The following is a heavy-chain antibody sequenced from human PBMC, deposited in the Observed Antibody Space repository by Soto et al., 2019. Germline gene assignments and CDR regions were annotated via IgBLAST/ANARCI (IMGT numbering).Heavy chain of an antibody. CDR1: GYTFTSYG. CDR3: ARTLRDYYDSSGYYGPSRYYYYGMDV. V-gene: IGHV1-18*01. CDR2: ISAYNGNT. J-gene: IGHJ6*02. D-gene: IGHD3-22*01. Sequence: GASVKVSCKASGYTFTSYGISWVRQAPGQGLEWMGWISAYNGNTNYAQKLQGRVTMTTDTSTSTAYMELRSLRSDDTAVYYCARTLRDYYDSSGYYGPSRYYYYGMDVWGQGTTVTVSS.